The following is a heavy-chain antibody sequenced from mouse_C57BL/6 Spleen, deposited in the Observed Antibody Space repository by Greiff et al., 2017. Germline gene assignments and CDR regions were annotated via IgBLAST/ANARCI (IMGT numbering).Heavy chain of an antibody. CDR1: GFNIKDYY. CDR3: TTITTGGDY. V-gene: IGHV14-1*01. D-gene: IGHD1-1*01. CDR2: IDPEDGDT. J-gene: IGHJ2*01. Sequence: VHVKQSGAELVRPGASVKLSCTASGFNIKDYYMHWVKQRPEQGLEWIGRIDPEDGDTEYAPKFQGKATMTADTSSNTAYLQLSILTSEDTAVYYCTTITTGGDYWGQGTTLTVSS.